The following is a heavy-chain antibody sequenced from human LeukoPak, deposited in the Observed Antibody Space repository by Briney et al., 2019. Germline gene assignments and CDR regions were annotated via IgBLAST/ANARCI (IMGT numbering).Heavy chain of an antibody. V-gene: IGHV4-4*07. CDR3: ARDSYYCLWGYYRFAE. J-gene: IGHJ4*02. Sequence: SETLSLTCTVSGDSIRSYYWGWIRQPPGKEREWVGRIYTSRTTNYNPSLNNRLTLSIHKSNNQFYLNLVSVTAADTAVYYCARDSYYCLWGYYRFAEWGQGILVTVSS. CDR2: IYTSRTT. CDR1: GDSIRSYY. D-gene: IGHD3-16*02.